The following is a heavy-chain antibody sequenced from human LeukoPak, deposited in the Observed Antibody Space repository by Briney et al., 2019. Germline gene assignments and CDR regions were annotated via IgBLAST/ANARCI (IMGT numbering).Heavy chain of an antibody. CDR2: IYYSGST. J-gene: IGHJ4*02. CDR1: GGSISSSSYY. D-gene: IGHD3-22*01. Sequence: SETLSLTCTVSGGSISSSSYYWGWIRQPPGKGLEWIGSIYYSGSTYYNPSLKSRVTISVDTSKNQFSLQLSSVTAADTAVYYCARAQYYYDSSGYYPPSFDYWGQGTLVTVSS. V-gene: IGHV4-39*07. CDR3: ARAQYYYDSSGYYPPSFDY.